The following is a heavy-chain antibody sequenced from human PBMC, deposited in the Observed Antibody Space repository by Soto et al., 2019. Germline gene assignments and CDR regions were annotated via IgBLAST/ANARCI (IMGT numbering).Heavy chain of an antibody. D-gene: IGHD2-2*01. J-gene: IGHJ5*02. V-gene: IGHV3-33*01. CDR2: IWYDGSNK. Sequence: GGSLRLSCAASGFTFSSFVMHWVRQSPGKGLEWVAVIWYDGSNKYYVDSVKGRFTISRDNSKNTLYLQMNNLRVEDTAVYSCAREMAYCSSTSCYENLRFDHWGQGTLVTVSS. CDR1: GFTFSSFV. CDR3: AREMAYCSSTSCYENLRFDH.